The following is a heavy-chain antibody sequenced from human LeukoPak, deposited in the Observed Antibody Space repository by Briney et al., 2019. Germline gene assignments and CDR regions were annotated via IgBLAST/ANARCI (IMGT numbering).Heavy chain of an antibody. D-gene: IGHD3-9*01. V-gene: IGHV3-21*01. J-gene: IGHJ3*02. CDR3: ARRDYDILTGTNNAFDI. CDR2: ISSSSSYI. CDR1: GFTFSSYS. Sequence: TGGSLRLSCAASGFTFSSYSMNWVRQAPGKGLEWVSSISSSSSYIYYADSVKGRFTISRDNAKNSLYPQMNSLRAEDTAVYYCARRDYDILTGTNNAFDIWGQGTMVTVSS.